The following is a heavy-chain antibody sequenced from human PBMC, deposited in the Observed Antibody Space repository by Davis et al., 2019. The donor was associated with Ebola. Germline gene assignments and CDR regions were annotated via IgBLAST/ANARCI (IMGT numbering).Heavy chain of an antibody. CDR3: ARNAYSVSGILYYYYGMDV. CDR2: IFYSGSA. D-gene: IGHD3-10*01. J-gene: IGHJ6*02. V-gene: IGHV4-61*01. CDR1: GDSVSSGSYY. Sequence: SETLSLTCTVSGDSVSSGSYYWSWIRQTPGKGLEWIAYIFYSGSADYNPSLRSRVTISVDTSNNQFSLQLSSVTAADTVVYYCARNAYSVSGILYYYYGMDVWGQGTTVTVSS.